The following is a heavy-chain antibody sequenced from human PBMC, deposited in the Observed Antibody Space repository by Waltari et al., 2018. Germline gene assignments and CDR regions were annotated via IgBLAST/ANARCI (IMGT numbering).Heavy chain of an antibody. CDR1: GFTFSRYG. Sequence: QVQLVESGGGVVQPGRSLRLSCAASGFTFSRYGMHWVRQAPGKGLEWVAVISYDGSNKYYADSVKGRFTISRDNSKNTLYLQMNSLRAEDTAVYYCAKNYGDYGGFDYWGQGTLVTVSS. CDR2: ISYDGSNK. D-gene: IGHD4-17*01. V-gene: IGHV3-30*18. J-gene: IGHJ4*02. CDR3: AKNYGDYGGFDY.